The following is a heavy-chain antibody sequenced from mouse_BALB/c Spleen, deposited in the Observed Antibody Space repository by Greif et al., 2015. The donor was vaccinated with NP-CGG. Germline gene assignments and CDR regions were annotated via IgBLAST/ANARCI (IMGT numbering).Heavy chain of an antibody. CDR2: IYPGDGDT. CDR1: GYAFSSSW. CDR3: VQDPDGYYRYFDV. D-gene: IGHD2-3*01. V-gene: IGHV1-82*01. J-gene: IGHJ1*01. Sequence: VQLQQSGPELVKPGASVKISCKASGYAFSSSWMNWVKQRPGQGLEWIGRIYPGDGDTNYNGKFKGKATLTADKSSSTAYMQLSSLTSVDSAVYFCVQDPDGYYRYFDVWGAGTTVTVSS.